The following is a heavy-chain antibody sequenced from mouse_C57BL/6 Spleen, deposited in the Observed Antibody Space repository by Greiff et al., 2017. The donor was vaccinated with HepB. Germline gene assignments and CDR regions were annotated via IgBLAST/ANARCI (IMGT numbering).Heavy chain of an antibody. CDR1: GYSITSGYY. J-gene: IGHJ4*01. Sequence: ESGPGLVKPSQSLSLTCSVTGYSITSGYYWNWIRQFPGNKLEWMGYISYDGSNNYNPSLKNRISITRDTSKNQFFLKLNSVTTEDTATYYCAREGNYYGSSYEDAMDYWGQGTSVTVSS. CDR2: ISYDGSN. D-gene: IGHD1-1*01. CDR3: AREGNYYGSSYEDAMDY. V-gene: IGHV3-6*01.